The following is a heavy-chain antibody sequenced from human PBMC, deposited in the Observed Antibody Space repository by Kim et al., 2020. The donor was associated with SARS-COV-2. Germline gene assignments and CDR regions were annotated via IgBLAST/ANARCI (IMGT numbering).Heavy chain of an antibody. J-gene: IGHJ4*02. V-gene: IGHV3-7*01. CDR3: ARPKGVGSSWPDY. Sequence: GGSLRLSCAASGFTFSSYWMSWVRQAPGKGLEWVANIKQDGSEKYYVDSVKGRFTISRDNAKNSLYLQMNSLRAEDTAVYYCARPKGVGSSWPDYWGQGTLVTVSS. D-gene: IGHD6-13*01. CDR2: IKQDGSEK. CDR1: GFTFSSYW.